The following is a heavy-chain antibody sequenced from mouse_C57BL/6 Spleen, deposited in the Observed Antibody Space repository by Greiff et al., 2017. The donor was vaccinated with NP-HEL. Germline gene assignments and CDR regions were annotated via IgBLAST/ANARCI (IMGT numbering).Heavy chain of an antibody. CDR3: ARGVYDGYYMDY. J-gene: IGHJ2*01. CDR1: GYAFSSSW. Sequence: VKLMESGPELVKPGASVKISCKASGYAFSSSWMNWVKQRPGKGLEWIGRIYPGDGDTNYNGKFKGKATLTADKSSSTAYMQLSSLTSEDSAVYFCARGVYDGYYMDYWGQGTTLTVSS. V-gene: IGHV1-82*01. CDR2: IYPGDGDT. D-gene: IGHD2-3*01.